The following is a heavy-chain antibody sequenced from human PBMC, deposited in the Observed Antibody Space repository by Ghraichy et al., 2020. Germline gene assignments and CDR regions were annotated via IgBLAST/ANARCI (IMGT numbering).Heavy chain of an antibody. D-gene: IGHD3-22*01. CDR3: TKDHYGSSGYHNWFDP. CDR1: GDSVSSNSAA. J-gene: IGHJ5*02. Sequence: SQTLSLTCAISGDSVSSNSAAWNWIRQSPSRGLEWLGRTYYRSKWYNDYAVSVKSRITINPDTSKNQFSLQLNSVTPEDTAGYYCTKDHYGSSGYHNWFDPWGQGTLVTVSS. V-gene: IGHV6-1*01. CDR2: TYYRSKWYN.